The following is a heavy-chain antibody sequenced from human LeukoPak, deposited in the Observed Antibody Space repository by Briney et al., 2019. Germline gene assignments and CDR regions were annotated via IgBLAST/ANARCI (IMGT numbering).Heavy chain of an antibody. CDR2: INSDGSST. J-gene: IGHJ6*02. V-gene: IGHV3-74*01. CDR1: GFTFSSYW. D-gene: IGHD3-3*01. Sequence: PGGSLRLSCAASGFTFSSYWMHWVRHAPGKGLVWVSRINSDGSSTSYADSVKGRFTISRDNAKNTLYLQMNSLRAEDTAVYYCAKGDPGLNKYYDFWSGYYTGDFGEDGMDVWGQGTTVTVSS. CDR3: AKGDPGLNKYYDFWSGYYTGDFGEDGMDV.